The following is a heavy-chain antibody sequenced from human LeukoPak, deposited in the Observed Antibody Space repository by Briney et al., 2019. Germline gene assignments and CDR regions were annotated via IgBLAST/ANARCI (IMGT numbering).Heavy chain of an antibody. D-gene: IGHD2-21*02. Sequence: ASVKVSCKASGYTFAKYAIHWVRQAPGQGLEWMGWINTNTGNPTYAQGFTGRFVFSLDTSVSTAYLQISSLKAEDTAVYYCAREGGWLGDYYFDYWGQGTLVTVSS. V-gene: IGHV7-4-1*02. CDR1: GYTFAKYA. J-gene: IGHJ4*02. CDR3: AREGGWLGDYYFDY. CDR2: INTNTGNP.